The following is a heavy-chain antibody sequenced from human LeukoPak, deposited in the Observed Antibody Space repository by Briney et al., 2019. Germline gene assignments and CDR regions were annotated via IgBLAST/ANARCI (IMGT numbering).Heavy chain of an antibody. D-gene: IGHD6-19*01. V-gene: IGHV4-4*07. CDR1: GGSISSYY. CDR2: IHTSGST. CDR3: ARENSSGWYRGYYYYMDV. Sequence: PSETLSLTCTVSGGSISSYYWSWIRQPAGKGLEWIGRIHTSGSTNYNPSLKSRVTTSVDTSKNQFSLKLSSVTAADTAVYYCARENSSGWYRGYYYYMDVWGKGTTVTVSS. J-gene: IGHJ6*03.